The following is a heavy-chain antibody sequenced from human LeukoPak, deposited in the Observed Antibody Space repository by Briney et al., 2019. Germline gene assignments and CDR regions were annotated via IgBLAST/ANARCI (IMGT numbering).Heavy chain of an antibody. Sequence: PGRSLRLSCAASGFTFNSYAMHWVRQAPGKGLEGVAVISYDGSNKYYTDSVKGRFTIPRDNSKNTLYLQMNSLRAEDTAVYYCARARKQRDNKSLFDYWGQGTLVTVSS. D-gene: IGHD5-24*01. CDR2: ISYDGSNK. CDR1: GFTFNSYA. V-gene: IGHV3-30*04. CDR3: ARARKQRDNKSLFDY. J-gene: IGHJ4*02.